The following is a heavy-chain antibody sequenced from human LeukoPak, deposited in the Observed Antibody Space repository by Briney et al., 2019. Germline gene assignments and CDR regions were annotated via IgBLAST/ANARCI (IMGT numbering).Heavy chain of an antibody. D-gene: IGHD4-23*01. CDR1: GFTFSSYG. Sequence: GGSLRLSCAASGFTFSSYGMHWVRQAPGKGLEGVAVIWYVGSNKYYPDSVKGRFTISRDNSKNTLYLQMNSLRAEDTAVYYCARELRWSSLDYWGQGTLVTVSS. CDR3: ARELRWSSLDY. CDR2: IWYVGSNK. V-gene: IGHV3-33*01. J-gene: IGHJ4*02.